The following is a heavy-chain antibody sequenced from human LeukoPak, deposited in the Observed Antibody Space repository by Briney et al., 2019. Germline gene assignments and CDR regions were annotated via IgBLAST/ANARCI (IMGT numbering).Heavy chain of an antibody. CDR1: GASISSYY. V-gene: IGHV4-4*07. CDR2: IYVSGIT. CDR3: ARTGIEVAGTVYFDY. Sequence: SETLSLTCTVSGASISSYYWSWIRQPAGRGLEWIGRIYVSGITNYNPPLKSRVTMSVDTSKNQFFLKLSSVTAADTAVYYCARTGIEVAGTVYFDYWGQGTLVIVSS. D-gene: IGHD6-19*01. J-gene: IGHJ4*02.